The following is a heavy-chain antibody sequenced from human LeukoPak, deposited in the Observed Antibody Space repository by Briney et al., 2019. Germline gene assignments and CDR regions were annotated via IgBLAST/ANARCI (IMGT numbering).Heavy chain of an antibody. CDR1: GFTFSSYG. D-gene: IGHD6-6*01. V-gene: IGHV3-23*01. CDR3: AKGHFASSSFFDY. CDR2: ISGSGDAT. J-gene: IGHJ4*02. Sequence: GGSLRLSCAASGFTFSSYGMSWVRQTADKRLEWVSAISGSGDATFYTDSVKGRFTISRDNSKNTLYLQMNNLRVEDTAVYYCAKGHFASSSFFDYWGQGTLVTVSS.